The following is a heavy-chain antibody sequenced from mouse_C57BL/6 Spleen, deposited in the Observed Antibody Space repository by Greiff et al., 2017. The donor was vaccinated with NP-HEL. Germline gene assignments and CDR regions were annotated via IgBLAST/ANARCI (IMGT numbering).Heavy chain of an antibody. V-gene: IGHV1-15*01. Sequence: SGAELVRPGASVTLSCKASGYTFTDYEMHWVKQTPVHGLEWIGAIDPENGGTAYNQKFKGKAILTADKSSSTAYMELRSLTSEDSAVYYCTRDQRFAYWGQGTLVTVSA. CDR2: IDPENGGT. J-gene: IGHJ3*01. CDR3: TRDQRFAY. CDR1: GYTFTDYE.